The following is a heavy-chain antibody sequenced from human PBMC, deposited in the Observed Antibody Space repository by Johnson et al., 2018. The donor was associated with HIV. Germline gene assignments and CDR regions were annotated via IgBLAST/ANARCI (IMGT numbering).Heavy chain of an antibody. V-gene: IGHV3-33*06. CDR2: IWYDGTNR. CDR1: GFTFSSYG. Sequence: QVQLVESGGGVVQPGRSLRLSCAASGFTFSSYGMHWVRQAPCKGLEWVAVIWYDGTNRYYGDSVKGRFTISRDNSKNTMYLQMNGLRAEDTAVYHCAKDLYRSSWTKDAFEIWGQGTMVTVAS. J-gene: IGHJ3*02. CDR3: AKDLYRSSWTKDAFEI. D-gene: IGHD6-13*01.